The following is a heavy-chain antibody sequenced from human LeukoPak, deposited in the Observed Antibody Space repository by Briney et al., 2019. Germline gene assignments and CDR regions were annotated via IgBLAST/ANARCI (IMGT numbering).Heavy chain of an antibody. V-gene: IGHV3-15*07. J-gene: IGHJ4*02. CDR3: AKNISMIVF. D-gene: IGHD3-22*01. CDR1: GFSFSDAW. Sequence: PGGSLRLSCATSGFSFSDAWMNWVRQAPGKGLEWVGRIRRNSDGGTIDYAAPVKGRFALSRDDSKNTLYLHMSSLQTEDTAVYYCAKNISMIVFWGRGTRVTVSS. CDR2: IRRNSDGGTI.